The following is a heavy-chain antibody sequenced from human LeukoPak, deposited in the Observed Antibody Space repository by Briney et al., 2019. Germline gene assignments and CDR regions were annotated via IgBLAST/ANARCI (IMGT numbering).Heavy chain of an antibody. J-gene: IGHJ4*02. CDR3: AKVSGGSGRDLDY. Sequence: TGGSLRLSCAASGFTFSSYWMSWVRQAPGKGLEWVANINQDGSEKYYVDSVKGRFTISRDNTKNSLYLQMNSLRAEDTALYYCAKVSGGSGRDLDYWGQGTLVTVSS. D-gene: IGHD6-19*01. V-gene: IGHV3-7*01. CDR2: INQDGSEK. CDR1: GFTFSSYW.